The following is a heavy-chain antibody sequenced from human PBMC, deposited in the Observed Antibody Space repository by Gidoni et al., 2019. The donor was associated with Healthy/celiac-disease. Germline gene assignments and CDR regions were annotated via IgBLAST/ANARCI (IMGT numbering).Heavy chain of an antibody. CDR1: GFTVSSNY. CDR2: IYSGGST. V-gene: IGHV3-53*02. J-gene: IGHJ5*02. D-gene: IGHD3-10*01. Sequence: EVQLVENGGGVIQPGGSLRLYCAASGFTVSSNYMSWVRQAPGKGLEWVSVIYSGGSTYYADSVKGRFTISRDNSKNTLYLQMNSLRAEDTAVYYCARELVRGYSDPWGQGTLVTVSS. CDR3: ARELVRGYSDP.